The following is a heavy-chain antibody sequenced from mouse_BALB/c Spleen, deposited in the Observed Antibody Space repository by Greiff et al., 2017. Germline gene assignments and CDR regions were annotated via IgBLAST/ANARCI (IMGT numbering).Heavy chain of an antibody. CDR3: ARGYAMDY. V-gene: IGHV5-6-5*01. Sequence: EVQLVESGGGLVKPGGSLKLSCAASGFTFSSYAMSWVRQTPEKRLAWVASISSGGSTYYPDSVKGRFTISRDNARNILYLQMSSLRSEDTAMYYCARGYAMDYWGEGTAGTVSS. CDR2: ISSGGST. J-gene: IGHJ4*01. CDR1: GFTFSSYA.